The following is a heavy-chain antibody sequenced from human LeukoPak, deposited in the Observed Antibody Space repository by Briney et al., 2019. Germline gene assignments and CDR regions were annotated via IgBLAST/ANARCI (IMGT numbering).Heavy chain of an antibody. CDR1: GFTFSDYY. D-gene: IGHD1-7*01. CDR2: IYSGGST. Sequence: PGGSLRLSCAASGFTFSDYYMSWVRQAPGKGLEWVSVIYSGGSTYYADSVKGRFTISRDNSKNTLYLQMNSLRAEDTAVYYCARNNWNYAFDYWGQGTLVTVSS. V-gene: IGHV3-53*01. CDR3: ARNNWNYAFDY. J-gene: IGHJ4*02.